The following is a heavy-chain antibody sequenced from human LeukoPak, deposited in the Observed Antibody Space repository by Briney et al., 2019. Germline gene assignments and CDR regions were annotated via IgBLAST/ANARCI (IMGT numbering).Heavy chain of an antibody. D-gene: IGHD3-3*01. CDR3: ARDGSGYYFDY. CDR2: ISYDGSNK. Sequence: GRSLRLSCAASGFTFSSYAMHWVRQAPGKGLEWVAVISYDGSNKYYADSVKGRFTISRDNSKNTLYLQMNSLRAEDTAVYYCARDGSGYYFDYWGQGTLVTVSP. J-gene: IGHJ4*02. CDR1: GFTFSSYA. V-gene: IGHV3-30-3*01.